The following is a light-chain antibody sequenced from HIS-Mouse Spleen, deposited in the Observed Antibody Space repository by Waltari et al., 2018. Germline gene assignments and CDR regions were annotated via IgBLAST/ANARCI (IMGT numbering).Light chain of an antibody. CDR1: QDISNY. Sequence: DIQMTQSPSSLSASVGDRVTITCQASQDISNYLNLYQQKPGKAPKLLIYDASNLEPGVPSRFSGSGSGTDFTFTISSLQPEDIATYYCQQYDNLPLTFGGGTKVEIK. CDR2: DAS. V-gene: IGKV1-33*01. CDR3: QQYDNLPLT. J-gene: IGKJ4*01.